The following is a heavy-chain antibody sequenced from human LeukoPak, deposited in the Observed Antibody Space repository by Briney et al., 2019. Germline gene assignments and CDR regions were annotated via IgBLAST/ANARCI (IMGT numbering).Heavy chain of an antibody. V-gene: IGHV3-15*01. CDR1: GVTFSNAW. CDR3: TALGAASEY. CDR2: IKSKTDGGTT. D-gene: IGHD2-15*01. Sequence: PGGSLRLSCVVSGVTFSNAWMSWIRQAPGKGLQWVGHIKSKTDGGTTAYAAPVKGRFTISRDDSKNMLYLRMNSLKSEDAALYYCTALGAASEYWGQGALVTVSS. J-gene: IGHJ4*02.